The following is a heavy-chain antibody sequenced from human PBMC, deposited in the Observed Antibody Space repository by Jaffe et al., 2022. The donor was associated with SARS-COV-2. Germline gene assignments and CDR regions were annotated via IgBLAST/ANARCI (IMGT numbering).Heavy chain of an antibody. CDR2: IFSNDEK. V-gene: IGHV2-26*01. J-gene: IGHJ3*02. CDR3: ARSSPSKNYYDSSGDAFDI. CDR1: GFSLSNARMG. D-gene: IGHD3-22*01. Sequence: QVTLKESGPVLVKPTETLTLTCTVSGFSLSNARMGVSWIRQPPGKALEWLAHIFSNDEKSYSTSLKSRLTISKDTSKSQVVLTMTNMDPVDTATYYCARSSPSKNYYDSSGDAFDIWGQGTMVTVSS.